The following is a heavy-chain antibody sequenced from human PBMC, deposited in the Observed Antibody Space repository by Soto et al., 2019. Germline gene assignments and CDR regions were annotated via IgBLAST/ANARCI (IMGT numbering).Heavy chain of an antibody. D-gene: IGHD4-17*01. J-gene: IGHJ1*01. CDR3: ASHGEGSEYFHY. V-gene: IGHV4-31*03. CDR1: GGSISSGGYY. Sequence: SETLSLTCTVSGGSISSGGYYWSWIRQHPGKGLEWIGYIYYSGSTYYNPSLKSRVTISVDTSKNQFSLKLSSVTAADTAVYYCASHGEGSEYFHYWGQGTLVTVSS. CDR2: IYYSGST.